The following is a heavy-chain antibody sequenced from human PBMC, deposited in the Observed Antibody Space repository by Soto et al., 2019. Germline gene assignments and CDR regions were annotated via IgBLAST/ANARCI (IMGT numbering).Heavy chain of an antibody. CDR2: ISGSGGST. D-gene: IGHD4-4*01. CDR1: GFTFSSYA. V-gene: IGHV3-23*01. J-gene: IGHJ4*02. Sequence: EVQLLESGGGLVQPGGSLRLSCAASGFTFSSYAMSWVRQAPGKGLEWVSAISGSGGSTYYADSVKGRFTISRDNPKNTLYLQMNSLRAEDTAVYYCAKGPGGDSNYEAARYYFDYWGQGTLVTVSS. CDR3: AKGPGGDSNYEAARYYFDY.